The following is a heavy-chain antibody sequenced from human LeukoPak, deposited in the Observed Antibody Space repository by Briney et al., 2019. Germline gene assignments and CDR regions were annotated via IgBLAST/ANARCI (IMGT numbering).Heavy chain of an antibody. V-gene: IGHV4-61*08. D-gene: IGHD2-2*01. CDR2: IYYSGST. Sequence: PSETLSLTCTVSGGSISSGGYYWSWIRQHPGKGLEWIGYIYYSGSTNYNPSLKSRVTISVDTSKNQFSLKLSSVTAADTAVYYCARHIVVVPAASDYWGQGTLVTVSS. J-gene: IGHJ4*02. CDR1: GGSISSGGYY. CDR3: ARHIVVVPAASDY.